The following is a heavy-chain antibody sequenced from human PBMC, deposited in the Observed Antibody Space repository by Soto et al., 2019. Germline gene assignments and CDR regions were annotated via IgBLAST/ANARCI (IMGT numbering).Heavy chain of an antibody. CDR1: GGTFSTYA. D-gene: IGHD5-18*01. J-gene: IGHJ4*02. CDR3: ASGIQLWLRRINNGYSG. V-gene: IGHV1-69*12. Sequence: QVQLMQSGAEVKKPESSVKVSCKAPGGTFSTYAISWVPQAPGQGLEWMGGIIPMFGTANYAQRFQDRVTITADESTNTVYMELSSLRSEDTAVYFCASGIQLWLRRINNGYSGWGQGTLVTVSS. CDR2: IIPMFGTA.